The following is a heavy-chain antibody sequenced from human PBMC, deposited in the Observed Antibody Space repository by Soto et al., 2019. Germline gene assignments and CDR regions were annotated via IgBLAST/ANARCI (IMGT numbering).Heavy chain of an antibody. CDR2: INYSGST. D-gene: IGHD3-3*01. Sequence: QVQLQQWGAGLWKPSETLSLICAVYGGSFSGYYWSWIRQPPGNGLEWIGEINYSGSTTHNPSLKGRLTISVDTSKNQFSLKLTSVTAAHPAVYYGARSFWRDPWCQGTLVTVSS. CDR1: GGSFSGYY. J-gene: IGHJ5*02. V-gene: IGHV4-34*01. CDR3: ARSFWRDP.